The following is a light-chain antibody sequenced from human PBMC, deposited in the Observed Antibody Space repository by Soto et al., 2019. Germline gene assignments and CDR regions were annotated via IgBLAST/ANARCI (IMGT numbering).Light chain of an antibody. Sequence: QSALTQPPSASETPGQRVTISCSGSSSNIGSNYVCWYQQLPGTAPKLLIYRNNQRPSGVPDRFSGSKSDTSASLAISGLRSEDEADYYCATWDDSLSGRVFGGGTKVTVL. CDR1: SSNIGSNY. J-gene: IGLJ3*02. CDR3: ATWDDSLSGRV. CDR2: RNN. V-gene: IGLV1-47*01.